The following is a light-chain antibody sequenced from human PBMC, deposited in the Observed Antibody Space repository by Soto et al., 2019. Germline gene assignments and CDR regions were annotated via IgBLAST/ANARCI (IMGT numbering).Light chain of an antibody. J-gene: IGLJ3*02. CDR3: NSYTKNNTWV. Sequence: QSVLTQPPSLSGAPGQRVIISCTGSSSNIGAGYDVHWYQQLPGAAPQLLIFDNNYRPSGVPDRFSGSKSGTSAYLAITGLQSEDEAHYYCNSYTKNNTWVFGGGTKLTVL. CDR1: SSNIGAGYD. CDR2: DNN. V-gene: IGLV1-40*01.